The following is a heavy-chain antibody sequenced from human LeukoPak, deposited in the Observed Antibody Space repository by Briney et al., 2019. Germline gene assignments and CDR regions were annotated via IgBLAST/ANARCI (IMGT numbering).Heavy chain of an antibody. V-gene: IGHV1-2*04. CDR3: ARAPYGEDGMDV. Sequence: ASVNVSCKASGYTFTGYYMHWVRQAPGQGLEWMGWINPNSGGTNYAQKFQGWVTMTRDTSISTAYMELSRLRSDDTAVYYCARAPYGEDGMDVWGQGTTVTVSS. CDR2: INPNSGGT. D-gene: IGHD4-17*01. CDR1: GYTFTGYY. J-gene: IGHJ6*02.